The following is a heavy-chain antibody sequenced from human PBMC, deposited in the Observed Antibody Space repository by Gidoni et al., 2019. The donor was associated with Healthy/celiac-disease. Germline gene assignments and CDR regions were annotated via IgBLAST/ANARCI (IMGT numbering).Heavy chain of an antibody. V-gene: IGHV1-69*06. J-gene: IGHJ6*02. D-gene: IGHD2-15*01. CDR3: ARDERGVGYCSGGSCYVHYGMDV. CDR2: IIPSFSTA. CDR1: GGTFSSYA. Sequence: QVQLVQSGAEVKKPGSSVKVSCKASGGTFSSYAISWVRQAPGQGLEWMGGIIPSFSTANYAQKFQGRVTITADKSTSTAYMELSSLRSEDTAVYYCARDERGVGYCSGGSCYVHYGMDVWGQGTTVTVSS.